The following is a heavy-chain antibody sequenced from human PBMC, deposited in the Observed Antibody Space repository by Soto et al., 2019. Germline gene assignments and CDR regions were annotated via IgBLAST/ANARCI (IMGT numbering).Heavy chain of an antibody. J-gene: IGHJ4*02. V-gene: IGHV4-34*01. Sequence: QVQLQQWGAGLLKPSETLSLTCAVYGGSFSGYYWSWIRQPPGKGLEWIGEINHSGSTNYNPSLKSRVTIPVDTTKNQFSLKLSSVTAADTAVYYCARGFDIVVVVAAPPAFAYWGQGTLVTVSS. CDR1: GGSFSGYY. CDR2: INHSGST. D-gene: IGHD2-15*01. CDR3: ARGFDIVVVVAAPPAFAY.